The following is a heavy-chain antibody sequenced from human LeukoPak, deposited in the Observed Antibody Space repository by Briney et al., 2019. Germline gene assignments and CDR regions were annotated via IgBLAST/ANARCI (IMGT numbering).Heavy chain of an antibody. CDR1: GFTVSSNY. CDR2: IYSGGST. J-gene: IGHJ4*02. V-gene: IGHV3-53*01. D-gene: IGHD4-17*01. Sequence: GGSLRLSCAASGFTVSSNYMSWVRQAPGKGLEWVSVIYSGGSTYYADSVKGRFTISRDNSKNTLYLQMNSLRAEDTAVYYCARTYDYGVYFDYWGQGTLVTVSS. CDR3: ARTYDYGVYFDY.